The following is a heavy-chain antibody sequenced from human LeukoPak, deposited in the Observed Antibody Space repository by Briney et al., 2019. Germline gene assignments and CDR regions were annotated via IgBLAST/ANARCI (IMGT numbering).Heavy chain of an antibody. V-gene: IGHV4-34*01. J-gene: IGHJ4*02. CDR2: INHSGST. Sequence: SETLSLTCAVYSGSLSGYNWSWIRQPPGKGLEWIGEINHSGSTNYNPSLKSRVTISVDTSKNQFSLNLSSVTATDTAVYYCARQHYGDHDYWGQGTLVTVSS. CDR3: ARQHYGDHDY. D-gene: IGHD4-17*01. CDR1: SGSLSGYN.